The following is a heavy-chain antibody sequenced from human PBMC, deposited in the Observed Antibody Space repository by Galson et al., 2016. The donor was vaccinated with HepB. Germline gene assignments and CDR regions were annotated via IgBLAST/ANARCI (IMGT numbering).Heavy chain of an antibody. CDR2: VYFSGTT. D-gene: IGHD1-26*01. Sequence: SETLSLTCGVSGVSISNSNSYWGWIRQPPGKGLQWIGTVYFSGTTYYSPSLKGRVTMSIDSAKSQFSLKLTSVTAADTAIYFCAKSKVNSGGYWIFDFWGQGALITVSS. CDR3: AKSKVNSGGYWIFDF. J-gene: IGHJ4*02. CDR1: GVSISNSNSY. V-gene: IGHV4-39*07.